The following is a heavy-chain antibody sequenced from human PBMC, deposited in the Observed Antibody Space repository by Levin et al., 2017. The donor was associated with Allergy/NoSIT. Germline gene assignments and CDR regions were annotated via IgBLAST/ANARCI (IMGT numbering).Heavy chain of an antibody. J-gene: IGHJ6*02. CDR1: GYTFTGYY. CDR3: ARSRPLNYYGMDV. D-gene: IGHD3-16*01. CDR2: INPNSGGT. Sequence: PGASVKVSCKASGYTFTGYYMHWVRQAPGQGLEWMGWINPNSGGTNYAQKFQGRVTMTRDTSISTAYMELSRLRSDDTAVYYCARSRPLNYYGMDVWGQGTTVTVSS. V-gene: IGHV1-2*02.